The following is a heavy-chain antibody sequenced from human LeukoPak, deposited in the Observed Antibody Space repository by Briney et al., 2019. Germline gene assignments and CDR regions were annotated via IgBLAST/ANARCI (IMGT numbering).Heavy chain of an antibody. CDR2: IHPGDSHT. Sequence: GESLKISCKGSGYSFSSYWIGWVRQMPGKGLEWMAIIHPGDSHTRYGPSFQGQATISADKSTSTAYLQWRSLKASDTAMYYCARWLSGAGNHWFDPWGQGTLVTVSS. CDR1: GYSFSSYW. V-gene: IGHV5-51*01. J-gene: IGHJ5*02. CDR3: ARWLSGAGNHWFDP. D-gene: IGHD3-10*01.